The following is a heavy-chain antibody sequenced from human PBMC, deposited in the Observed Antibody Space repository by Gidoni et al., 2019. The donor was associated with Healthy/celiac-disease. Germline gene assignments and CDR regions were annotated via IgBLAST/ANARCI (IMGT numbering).Heavy chain of an antibody. CDR2: INHSGST. CDR3: ARGRIRGPWDY. V-gene: IGHV4-34*01. CDR1: GGSFSGYY. D-gene: IGHD3-10*01. Sequence: QVQLQQWGAGLFKPSETLSLTCAVYGGSFSGYYWSWIRQPPGKGLEWIGEINHSGSTNYNPSLKSRVTIAVDTSKNQFSLKLSSVTAADTAVYYCARGRIRGPWDYWGQGTLVTVSS. J-gene: IGHJ4*02.